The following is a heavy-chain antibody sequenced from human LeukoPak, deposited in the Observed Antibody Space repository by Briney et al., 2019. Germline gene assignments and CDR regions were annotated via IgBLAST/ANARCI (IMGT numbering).Heavy chain of an antibody. CDR1: GLSFSADW. D-gene: IGHD4-17*01. CDR3: ARGPYGDYGRLGEGAFDI. CDR2: IAGDGRQQ. J-gene: IGHJ3*02. Sequence: PGGSLRLSCAASGLSFSADWMSWVRQAPGKGLEWVANIAGDGRQQYYADSVKGRFTISRDNSKNILYLQMVSLRADDTAVYYCARGPYGDYGRLGEGAFDIWGQGTMVTVSS. V-gene: IGHV3-7*05.